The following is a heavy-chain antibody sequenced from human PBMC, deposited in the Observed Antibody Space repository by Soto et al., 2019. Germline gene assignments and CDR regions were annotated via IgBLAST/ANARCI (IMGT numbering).Heavy chain of an antibody. CDR3: ARGPHSGYDPLDS. V-gene: IGHV4-39*01. CDR1: GGSFNTRTHY. D-gene: IGHD5-12*01. CDR2: IYYSGNT. Sequence: QLQLQESGPGLLKPSETLSLTCSVSGGSFNTRTHYCGWVRQPPGKGLEWIGSIYYSGNTYYNPSLKSRVTISVDTSKNQMSLTMTSVTAADAAVYYCARGPHSGYDPLDSWGQGTLVTVSS. J-gene: IGHJ4*02.